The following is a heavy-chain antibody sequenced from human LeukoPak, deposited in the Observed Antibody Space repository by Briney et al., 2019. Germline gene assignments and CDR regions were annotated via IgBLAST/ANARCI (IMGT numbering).Heavy chain of an antibody. J-gene: IGHJ4*01. Sequence: GGSLRLSCAASGFTFSNSAMSWVRQAPGKGLECVSTLSGSGITTYYADSVKGRFTISRDNSKNTLYLQMNSLRAEDTAVYYCAKGIYSSGWSYFDYWATEPWSPSPQ. V-gene: IGHV3-23*01. CDR1: GFTFSNSA. D-gene: IGHD6-19*01. CDR3: AKGIYSSGWSYFDY. CDR2: LSGSGITT.